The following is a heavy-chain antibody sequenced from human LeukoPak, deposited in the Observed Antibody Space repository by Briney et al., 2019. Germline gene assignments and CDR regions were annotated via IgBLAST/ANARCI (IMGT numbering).Heavy chain of an antibody. CDR3: ARTGSSSPAADFDY. D-gene: IGHD6-6*01. Sequence: PGGSLRLSCAASGFTFSSYSMNWVRQAPGKGLEWVSSISSSSSYIYYADSVKGRFTISRDNAKNSLYLQMNSLRAEDTAVYYCARTGSSSPAADFDYWGQGTLVTVSS. CDR2: ISSSSSYI. J-gene: IGHJ4*02. CDR1: GFTFSSYS. V-gene: IGHV3-21*01.